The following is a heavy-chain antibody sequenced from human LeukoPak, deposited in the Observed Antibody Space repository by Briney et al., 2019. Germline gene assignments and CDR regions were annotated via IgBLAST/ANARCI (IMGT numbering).Heavy chain of an antibody. CDR2: ISTYNGNT. Sequence: AASVKVSCKASGYTFINYGISWVRQAPGQGLEWMGWISTYNGNTHYARRFQGRATMTTDTSTSTAYMELRSLRSDDTAMYYCARSMLGATDYYYYYYMDVWGKGTTVTVSS. D-gene: IGHD1-26*01. V-gene: IGHV1-18*01. CDR3: ARSMLGATDYYYYYYMDV. CDR1: GYTFINYG. J-gene: IGHJ6*03.